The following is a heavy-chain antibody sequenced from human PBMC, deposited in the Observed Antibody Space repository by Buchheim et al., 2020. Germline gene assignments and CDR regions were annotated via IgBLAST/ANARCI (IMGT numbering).Heavy chain of an antibody. J-gene: IGHJ6*02. Sequence: EVQLLESGGGLVQPGGSLRLSCVASGFTFSNYAMTWVRQAPGKGLEWVSSITGTGHSTFFADSVKGRFTISRDNSTNTLFLQMNTLRAEDTAVYYCAKSPSGVTAGYFYGIDVWGQGTT. D-gene: IGHD2-21*02. CDR3: AKSPSGVTAGYFYGIDV. CDR1: GFTFSNYA. V-gene: IGHV3-23*01. CDR2: ITGTGHST.